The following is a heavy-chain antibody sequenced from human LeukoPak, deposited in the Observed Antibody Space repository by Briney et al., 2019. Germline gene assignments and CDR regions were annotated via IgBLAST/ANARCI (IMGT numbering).Heavy chain of an antibody. Sequence: GGSLRLSCAASGFTFDDYAMHWVRQAPGKGLEWVSGISWNSGSIGYADSVKGRFTISRDNARNSLYLQMNSLRAEDTALYYCAKDGNHYYGSGRSPYYYYYMDVWGKGTTVTISS. CDR1: GFTFDDYA. CDR2: ISWNSGSI. D-gene: IGHD3-10*01. J-gene: IGHJ6*03. CDR3: AKDGNHYYGSGRSPYYYYYMDV. V-gene: IGHV3-9*01.